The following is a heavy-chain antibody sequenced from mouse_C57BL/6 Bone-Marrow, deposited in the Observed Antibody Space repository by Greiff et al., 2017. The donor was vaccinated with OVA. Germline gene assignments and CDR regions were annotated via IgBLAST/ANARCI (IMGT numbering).Heavy chain of an antibody. Sequence: QVQLQQPGAELVKPGASVKMSCKASGYTFTSYWITWVKQRPGQGLEWIGDIYPGSGSTNYNEKFKSKATLTVDTSSSTSYMQLSSLTSEDSAVYYCASQILYYGSILDYWGQGTTLTVSS. V-gene: IGHV1-55*01. J-gene: IGHJ2*01. CDR2: IYPGSGST. D-gene: IGHD1-1*01. CDR3: ASQILYYGSILDY. CDR1: GYTFTSYW.